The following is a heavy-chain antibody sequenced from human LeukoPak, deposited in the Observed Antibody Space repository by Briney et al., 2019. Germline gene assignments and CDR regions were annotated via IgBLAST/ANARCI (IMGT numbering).Heavy chain of an antibody. CDR3: AKDNSGWAFDY. D-gene: IGHD6-19*01. Sequence: GGSLRLSCAASGFTFSSYGMHWARQAPGKGLEWMAFTRYDGSEKWYADSVKGRFTISRDNSKNTLYLQMSTLRPEDTAVYYCAKDNSGWAFDYWGQGTLVTVSS. V-gene: IGHV3-30*02. CDR2: TRYDGSEK. CDR1: GFTFSSYG. J-gene: IGHJ4*02.